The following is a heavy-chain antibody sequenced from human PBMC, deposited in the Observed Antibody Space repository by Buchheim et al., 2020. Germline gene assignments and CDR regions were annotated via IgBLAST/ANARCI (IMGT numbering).Heavy chain of an antibody. D-gene: IGHD2/OR15-2a*01. CDR1: GGSVSSGSYY. CDR3: ARESSFLYYFDY. V-gene: IGHV4-61*01. J-gene: IGHJ4*02. Sequence: QVQLQESGPGLVKPSETLSLTCTVSGGSVSSGSYYWSWIRQPPGKGLEWIGYLYYSGSTNYNPSLKSRVTISVDTSKNQFSLKLSSVTAADTAVYYCARESSFLYYFDYWGQGTL. CDR2: LYYSGST.